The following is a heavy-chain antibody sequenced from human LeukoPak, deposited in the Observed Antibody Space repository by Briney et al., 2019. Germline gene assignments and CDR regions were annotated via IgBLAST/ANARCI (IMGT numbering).Heavy chain of an antibody. D-gene: IGHD3-9*01. V-gene: IGHV1-46*01. CDR3: PREEGDILTGYREGSFDY. CDR1: GYTFTSYY. Sequence: ASVKVSCKASGYTFTSYYMHWERQAPGQGLEWMGIINPSGGSTSYAQKFQGRVTMTTDTSTSTVYMELSSLRSEDTAVYYCPREEGDILTGYREGSFDYWGQGTLVTVSS. CDR2: INPSGGST. J-gene: IGHJ4*02.